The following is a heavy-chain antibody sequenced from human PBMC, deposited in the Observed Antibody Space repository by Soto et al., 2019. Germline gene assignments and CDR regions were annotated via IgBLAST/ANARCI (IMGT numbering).Heavy chain of an antibody. CDR2: IGTAGDT. D-gene: IGHD3-16*01. J-gene: IGHJ6*02. CDR1: GFTFSSYD. V-gene: IGHV3-13*01. Sequence: GSLRLSCAASGFTFSSYDMHWVRQATGKGLEWVSAIGTAGDTYYPGSVKGRFTISRENAKNSLYLQMNSLRAGDTAVYYCARGHLRDANYYYYGMDVWGQGTTVTVSS. CDR3: ARGHLRDANYYYYGMDV.